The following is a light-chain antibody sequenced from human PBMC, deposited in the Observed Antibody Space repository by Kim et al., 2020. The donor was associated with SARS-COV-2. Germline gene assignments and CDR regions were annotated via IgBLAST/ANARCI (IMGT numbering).Light chain of an antibody. CDR3: SSYISSSTNYV. CDR2: DVS. CDR1: SSDVGGYNY. J-gene: IGLJ1*01. V-gene: IGLV2-14*03. Sequence: QEITISCTGSSSDVGGYNYVSWYQKHPGKAPKLVIYDVSNRPSGVSNRFSGSKSGNTASLTISGLEAEDEADYYCSSYISSSTNYVFGTGTKVTVL.